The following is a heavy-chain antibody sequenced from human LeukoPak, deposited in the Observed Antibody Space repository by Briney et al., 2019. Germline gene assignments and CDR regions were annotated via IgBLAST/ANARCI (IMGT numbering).Heavy chain of an antibody. CDR1: GGTFSSYA. V-gene: IGHV1-69*01. CDR2: IIPIFGTA. J-gene: IGHJ4*02. D-gene: IGHD3-10*01. Sequence: ASVKVSCKASGGTFSSYAISWVRQAPGQGLEWMGGIIPIFGTANYAQKFQGRVTITADESTSTAYMELSSLRSEDTAVYYCARGGSGSYFGSGYDYWGQGTLVTVSS. CDR3: ARGGSGSYFGSGYDY.